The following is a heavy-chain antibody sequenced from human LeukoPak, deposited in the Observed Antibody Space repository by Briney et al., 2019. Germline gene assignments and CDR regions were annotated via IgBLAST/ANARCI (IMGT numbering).Heavy chain of an antibody. V-gene: IGHV4-30-4*08. CDR2: IYYSGST. D-gene: IGHD2-2*02. CDR1: GGSISSGDYY. CDR3: ARDEGYCSSTSCYTRGFWNY. Sequence: SETLSLTCTVSGGSISSGDYYWSWIRQPPGKGLEWIGYIYYSGSTYYNPSLKSRVTISVDTSKNQFSLKLSSVTAADTAVYYCARDEGYCSSTSCYTRGFWNYWGQGTLVTVSS. J-gene: IGHJ4*02.